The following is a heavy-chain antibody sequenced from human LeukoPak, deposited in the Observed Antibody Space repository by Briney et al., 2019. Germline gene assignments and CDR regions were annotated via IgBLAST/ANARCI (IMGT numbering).Heavy chain of an antibody. CDR2: ISPSGDIT. D-gene: IGHD3-3*01. Sequence: GGSLRLSCAASGFTFSNHGMNWVRQAPGKGLEWVSGISPSGDITYYADSVKGRFTISRDNSKNTLYLQMNSLRAEDTAVYYCAKDQGLRFLEWFDPWGQGTLVTVSS. CDR1: GFTFSNHG. J-gene: IGHJ5*02. CDR3: AKDQGLRFLEWFDP. V-gene: IGHV3-23*01.